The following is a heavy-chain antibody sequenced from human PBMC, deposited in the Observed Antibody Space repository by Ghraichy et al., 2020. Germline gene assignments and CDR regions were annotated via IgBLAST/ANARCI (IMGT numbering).Heavy chain of an antibody. CDR2: TYYRSRWYN. CDR3: TSSLIPGDDAFDI. J-gene: IGHJ3*02. D-gene: IGHD3-16*01. V-gene: IGHV6-1*01. CDR1: GDSVSSNSAA. Sequence: SQTLSLTCAISGDSVSSNSAAWNWIRQSPSRGLECLGRTYYRSRWYNDYAVSVKSRITINPDTSRNQFSLQLNSVTPEDTAVYYCTSSLIPGDDAFDIWGQGTMVTVSS.